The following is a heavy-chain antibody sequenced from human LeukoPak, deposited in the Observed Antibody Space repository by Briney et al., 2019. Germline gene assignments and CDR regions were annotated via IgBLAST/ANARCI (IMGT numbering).Heavy chain of an antibody. CDR2: IIPILGIA. J-gene: IGHJ4*02. CDR1: GGTFSSYA. D-gene: IGHD6-6*01. Sequence: SVKLSCKASGGTFSSYAISWVRQAPGQGLEWMGRIIPILGIANYAQKFQGRVTITADKSTSTAYMELSSLRSEDTAVYYCASRASSSSRGASDYWGQGTQVTVSS. V-gene: IGHV1-69*04. CDR3: ASRASSSSRGASDY.